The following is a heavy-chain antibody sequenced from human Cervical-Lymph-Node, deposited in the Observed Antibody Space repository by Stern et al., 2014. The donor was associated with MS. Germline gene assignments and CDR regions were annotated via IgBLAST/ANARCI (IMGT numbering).Heavy chain of an antibody. CDR2: INSDGSSI. CDR1: GFTFRNYW. CDR3: ARVPGGARNYYYAGMDV. Sequence: EVQLVQSGGGLVQPGGSLRLSCAASGFTFRNYWMHWVRQAPGKGLVWVSRINSDGSSISYADSVKGRFTISRDNAKNTLYLQMNSLKAEDTAVYYCARVPGGARNYYYAGMDVWGQGTTVTVSS. J-gene: IGHJ6*02. D-gene: IGHD1-14*01. V-gene: IGHV3-74*02.